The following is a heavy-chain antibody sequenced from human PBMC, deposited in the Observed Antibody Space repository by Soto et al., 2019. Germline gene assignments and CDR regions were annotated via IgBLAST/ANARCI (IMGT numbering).Heavy chain of an antibody. J-gene: IGHJ3*02. CDR2: INPNSGGT. Sequence: ASVKVSCKASVYTFTGYYMHWVRQAPGQGLEWMGWINPNSGGTNYAQKFQGWVTMTRDTSISTAYMELSRLRSDDTAVYYCARAGVYYGSKAYDAFDIWGQGTMVTVSS. V-gene: IGHV1-2*04. CDR3: ARAGVYYGSKAYDAFDI. D-gene: IGHD3-22*01. CDR1: VYTFTGYY.